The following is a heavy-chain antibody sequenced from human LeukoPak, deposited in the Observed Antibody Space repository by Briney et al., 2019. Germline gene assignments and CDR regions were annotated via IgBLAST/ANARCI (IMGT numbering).Heavy chain of an antibody. J-gene: IGHJ5*02. CDR1: GFTFSSYS. Sequence: PGGSLRLSCAASGFTFSSYSMNWVRQAPGKGLEWVSSISSSSSYIYYADSVKGRFTISRDNAKNSLYLQMNSLRGEDTAIYYCARGIATAAATFDPWGQGTLVTVSS. D-gene: IGHD6-13*01. V-gene: IGHV3-21*01. CDR3: ARGIATAAATFDP. CDR2: ISSSSSYI.